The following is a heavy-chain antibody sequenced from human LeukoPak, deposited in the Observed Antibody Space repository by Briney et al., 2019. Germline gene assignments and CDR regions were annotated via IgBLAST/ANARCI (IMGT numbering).Heavy chain of an antibody. V-gene: IGHV3-21*01. CDR3: ARGLDYDFWSGYSNPYYYDY. CDR1: GFTFSSYS. J-gene: IGHJ4*02. D-gene: IGHD3-3*01. CDR2: ISSSSSYI. Sequence: GGSLRLSCAASGFTFSSYSMNWVRQAPGKGLEWVSSISSSSSYIYYADSVKGRSTISRDNAKNSLYLQMNSLGAEDTAVYYCARGLDYDFWSGYSNPYYYDYWGQGTLVTVSS.